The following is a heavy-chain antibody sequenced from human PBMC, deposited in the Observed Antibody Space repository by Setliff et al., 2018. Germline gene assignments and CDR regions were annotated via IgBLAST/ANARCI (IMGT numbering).Heavy chain of an antibody. CDR3: AREGVDTRSSTDYRYYMDV. Sequence: ASVKVSCKASGGTFRSYGISWVRQAPGQGLEWMGGTIPSFGSTNYAQKFQGRVTIITDESTRTAYMELSSLRSEDTAVYFCAREGVDTRSSTDYRYYMDVWGKGTTVTVSS. D-gene: IGHD5-18*01. CDR1: GGTFRSYG. V-gene: IGHV1-69*05. J-gene: IGHJ6*03. CDR2: TIPSFGST.